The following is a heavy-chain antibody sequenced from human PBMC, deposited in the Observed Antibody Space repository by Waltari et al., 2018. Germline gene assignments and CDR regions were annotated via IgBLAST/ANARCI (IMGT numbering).Heavy chain of an antibody. CDR2: IHHSGST. D-gene: IGHD6-19*01. CDR1: GGPFSSSDW. V-gene: IGHV4-4*02. Sequence: QVQLKESGPGLVKPSGTLSLTCSVSGGPFSSSDWWSWVRQPPGKGLEWIGEIHHSGSTNHNPSLKSRVIMSVDKSKNQFSLKMNSVTAADTAVYYCARGFDGWPFDYWGQGMLVLVSS. J-gene: IGHJ4*02. CDR3: ARGFDGWPFDY.